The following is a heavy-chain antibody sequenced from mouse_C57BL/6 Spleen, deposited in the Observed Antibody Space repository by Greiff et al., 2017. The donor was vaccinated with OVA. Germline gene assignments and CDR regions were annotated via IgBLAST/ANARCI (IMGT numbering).Heavy chain of an antibody. CDR1: GYTFTDYN. CDR2: INPNNGGT. Sequence: VQLQQSGPELVKPGASVKMSCKASGYTFTDYNMHWVKQSHGKSLEWIGYINPNNGGTSYNQKFKGKATLTVNKSSSTAYMERRSLTSEDSAVYYCARKGLDGYFDYWGQGTTLTVSS. D-gene: IGHD2-3*01. CDR3: ARKGLDGYFDY. V-gene: IGHV1-22*01. J-gene: IGHJ2*01.